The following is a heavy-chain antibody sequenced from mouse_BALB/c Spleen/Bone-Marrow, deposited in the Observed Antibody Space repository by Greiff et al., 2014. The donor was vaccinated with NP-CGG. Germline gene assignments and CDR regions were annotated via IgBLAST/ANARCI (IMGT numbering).Heavy chain of an antibody. CDR1: GFTFSSYG. CDR3: AGGNYGNYVDYFDY. V-gene: IGHV5-6-3*01. Sequence: EVQRVESGGGLVQPGGSQKLSCAASGFTFSSYGMSWVRQTPDKRLELVASINSNGGSTYYPDSVKGRFTISRDNAKNTLSLQMSSLKSEDTAMYYCAGGNYGNYVDYFDYWGQGTTLTVSS. D-gene: IGHD2-1*01. J-gene: IGHJ2*01. CDR2: INSNGGST.